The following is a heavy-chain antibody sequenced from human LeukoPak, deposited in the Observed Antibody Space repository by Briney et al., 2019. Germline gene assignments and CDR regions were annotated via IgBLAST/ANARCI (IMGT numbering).Heavy chain of an antibody. V-gene: IGHV4-39*07. Sequence: SETLSLTCTVSGGSISSSSYYWGWIRQPPGKGLEWIGSIYYSGSTYYNPSLKSRVTISVDTSKNQFSLKLSSVTAADTAVYYCARGSRYSFDYWGQGTLVTVSS. CDR3: ARGSRYSFDY. CDR2: IYYSGST. J-gene: IGHJ4*02. CDR1: GGSISSSSYY.